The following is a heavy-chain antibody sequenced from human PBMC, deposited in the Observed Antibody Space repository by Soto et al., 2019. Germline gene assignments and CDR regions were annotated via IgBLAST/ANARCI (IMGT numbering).Heavy chain of an antibody. CDR2: ISAYNGNT. Sequence: ASVTVSCTASGYTFTSYGISWVRQAPGQGLEWMGWISAYNGNTNYAQKLQGRVTMTTDTSTSTAYMELRSLRSDDTAVYYCARVKGSGYHNWFDPWGQGTLVTVSS. CDR3: ARVKGSGYHNWFDP. D-gene: IGHD3-22*01. V-gene: IGHV1-18*01. J-gene: IGHJ5*02. CDR1: GYTFTSYG.